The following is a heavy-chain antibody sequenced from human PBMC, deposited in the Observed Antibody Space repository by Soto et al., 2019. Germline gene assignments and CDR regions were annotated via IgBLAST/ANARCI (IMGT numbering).Heavy chain of an antibody. J-gene: IGHJ4*02. Sequence: GGSLRLSCAASGFTYYSYAMGWVRQAPGKGLEWVSAIGGGGITTYYADSVKGRFTMSRDNSKNTVFLQMNSLSAEDTAFYYCAKGSGGYRPYYFDSWGQGTLVTVSS. CDR1: GFTYYSYA. CDR2: IGGGGITT. V-gene: IGHV3-23*01. CDR3: AKGSGGYRPYYFDS. D-gene: IGHD5-18*01.